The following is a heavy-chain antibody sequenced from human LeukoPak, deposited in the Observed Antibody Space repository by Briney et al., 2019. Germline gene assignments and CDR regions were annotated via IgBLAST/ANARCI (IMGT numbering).Heavy chain of an antibody. Sequence: SETLSLTCAVYGGSFSGYYWSWIRQPPGKGLEWIGEINHSGSTNYNPSLKSRVTISVDTSKNQFSLKLSSVTAADTAVYYCAKDLPSWYGGFDYWGQGTLVTVSS. CDR3: AKDLPSWYGGFDY. CDR1: GGSFSGYY. D-gene: IGHD4-23*01. J-gene: IGHJ4*02. CDR2: INHSGST. V-gene: IGHV4-34*01.